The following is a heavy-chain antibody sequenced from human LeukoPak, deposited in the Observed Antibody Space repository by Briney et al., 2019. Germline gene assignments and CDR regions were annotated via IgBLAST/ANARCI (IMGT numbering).Heavy chain of an antibody. D-gene: IGHD6-13*01. CDR1: GFTFSSYS. CDR3: ARDGSWSKWPF. V-gene: IGHV3-21*01. Sequence: GGSLSLSCAASGFTFSSYSMNWVRQPPGKALEWLSSISSSSSYIDYADSVKGRFTSSRDNAKNSLYLQMNSLRAEDTAVYYCARDGSWSKWPFWGQGTLVTVSS. CDR2: ISSSSSYI. J-gene: IGHJ4*02.